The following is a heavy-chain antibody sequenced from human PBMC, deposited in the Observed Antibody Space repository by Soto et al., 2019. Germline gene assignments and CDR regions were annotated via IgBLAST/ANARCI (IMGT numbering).Heavy chain of an antibody. CDR1: GGSISSYY. Sequence: SETLSLTCTAAGGSISSYYCSWIRQPARKGLEWIGRVYTSGSSNTGSTKYNPAFKSRVTMSVDLSKNQFSLKLTSLTAADTAVYYCASRYCTTTSCYDNWFDPWGQGTLVTVSS. D-gene: IGHD2-2*01. CDR2: VYTSGSSNTGST. J-gene: IGHJ5*02. CDR3: ASRYCTTTSCYDNWFDP. V-gene: IGHV4-4*07.